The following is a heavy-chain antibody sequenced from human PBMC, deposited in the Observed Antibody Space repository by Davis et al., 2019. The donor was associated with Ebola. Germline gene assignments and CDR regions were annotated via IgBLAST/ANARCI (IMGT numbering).Heavy chain of an antibody. J-gene: IGHJ4*02. Sequence: GSLGLSCAVYGGSFSGYYWSWIRQPPGKGLEWIGEINHSGSTNYNPSLKSRVTISVDTSKNQFSLKLSSVTAADTAVYYCARGRRYSYGPPRYWGQGTLVTVSS. CDR1: GGSFSGYY. CDR2: INHSGST. D-gene: IGHD5-18*01. CDR3: ARGRRYSYGPPRY. V-gene: IGHV4-34*01.